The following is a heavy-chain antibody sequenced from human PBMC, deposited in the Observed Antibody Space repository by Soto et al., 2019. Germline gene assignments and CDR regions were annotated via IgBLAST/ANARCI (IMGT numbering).Heavy chain of an antibody. D-gene: IGHD2-8*01. CDR1: GFTFSGYS. CDR2: ISGPSIYI. V-gene: IGHV3-21*01. J-gene: IGHJ6*02. Sequence: EVQLVESGGGLVKPGGSLRLSCVASGFTFSGYSINWVRQAPGKGLEWVSYISGPSIYIYYADSVKGRFTISRENAKSAVYLQMNSLRAEDTAVYSCARGFRNGFNVWGQGTTVSVSS. CDR3: ARGFRNGFNV.